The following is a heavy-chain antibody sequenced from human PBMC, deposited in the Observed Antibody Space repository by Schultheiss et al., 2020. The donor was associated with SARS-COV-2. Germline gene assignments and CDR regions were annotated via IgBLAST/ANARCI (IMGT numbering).Heavy chain of an antibody. CDR1: GYTFTSYD. J-gene: IGHJ6*02. D-gene: IGHD2-15*01. Sequence: ASVKVSCKASGYTFTSYDINWVRQATGQGLEWMGWMNPNSGGTNYAQKFQGRVTMTRDTSISTAYMELSRLRSEDTAVYYCATATDSSPLYYYGMDVWGQGTTVTVSS. V-gene: IGHV1-2*02. CDR3: ATATDSSPLYYYGMDV. CDR2: MNPNSGGT.